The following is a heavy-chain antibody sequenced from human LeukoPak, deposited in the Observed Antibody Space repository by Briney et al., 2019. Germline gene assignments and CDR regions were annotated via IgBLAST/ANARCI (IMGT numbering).Heavy chain of an antibody. Sequence: ASVKVSCKASGHTFTDYYMHWVRQAPGQGFEWMGWINPNSAGTNYAQKFQGRVTMTRDTSISTAYMELTSLRSDDTAVYYCTRGLSIATRPAYYFDYWGQGTLVTVSS. J-gene: IGHJ4*02. CDR1: GHTFTDYY. V-gene: IGHV1-2*02. CDR3: TRGLSIATRPAYYFDY. CDR2: INPNSAGT. D-gene: IGHD6-6*01.